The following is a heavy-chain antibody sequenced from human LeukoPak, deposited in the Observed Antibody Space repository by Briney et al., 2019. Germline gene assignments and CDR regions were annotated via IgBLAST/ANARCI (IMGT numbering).Heavy chain of an antibody. V-gene: IGHV3-49*04. CDR2: IRSKAYGGTT. CDR3: TRFTVVTPTDY. CDR1: GFTFGDYA. J-gene: IGHJ4*02. D-gene: IGHD4-23*01. Sequence: GGSLRLSCTASGFTFGDYAMRWVRQAPGKGLEWVGFIRSKAYGGTTEYAASVKGRFTISRDDSKSIAYLQMNSLKTEDTAVYYCTRFTVVTPTDYWSQGTLVTVSS.